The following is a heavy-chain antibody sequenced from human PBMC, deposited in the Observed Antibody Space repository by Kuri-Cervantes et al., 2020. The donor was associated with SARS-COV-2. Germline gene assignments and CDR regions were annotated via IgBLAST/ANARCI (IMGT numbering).Heavy chain of an antibody. CDR1: GFMFSRYW. CDR2: INSDGSST. CDR3: ARDRYDFWSGLGYYYYGMDV. D-gene: IGHD3-3*01. J-gene: IGHJ6*02. V-gene: IGHV3-74*01. Sequence: GESLKISCAASGFMFSRYWMSWVRQAPGKGLVWVSRINSDGSSTSYADSVKGRFTISRDNAKNTLYLQMNSLRAEDTAVYYCARDRYDFWSGLGYYYYGMDVWGQGTTVTVSS.